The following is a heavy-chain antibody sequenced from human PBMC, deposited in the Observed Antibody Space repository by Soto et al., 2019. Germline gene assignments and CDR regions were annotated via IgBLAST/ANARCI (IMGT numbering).Heavy chain of an antibody. V-gene: IGHV4-59*01. D-gene: IGHD3-3*01. CDR1: GGYISSYY. CDR3: ARYYDFWSGYPGAMDV. CDR2: IYYSGST. Sequence: PSETLSLTCTVAGGYISSYYWSWIRQPPGKGLEWIGYIYYSGSTNYNPSLKSRVTISVDTSKNQFSLKLSSVTAADTAVYYCARYYDFWSGYPGAMDVWGKGTTVTVSS. J-gene: IGHJ6*04.